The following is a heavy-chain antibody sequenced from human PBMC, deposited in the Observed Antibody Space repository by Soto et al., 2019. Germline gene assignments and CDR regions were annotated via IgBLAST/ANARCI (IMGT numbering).Heavy chain of an antibody. CDR2: ISAYNGNT. Sequence: GSVKVSCKASGYTFSSYCISWVRQAPGQGLEWMGWISAYNGNTNYAQKLQGRVTMTTVASTSTAYMELRSLRSDDTAVYYCARTTDNDDWNYRYWGQGTLVTVSS. CDR3: ARTTDNDDWNYRY. CDR1: GYTFSSYC. J-gene: IGHJ4*02. V-gene: IGHV1-18*01. D-gene: IGHD1-7*01.